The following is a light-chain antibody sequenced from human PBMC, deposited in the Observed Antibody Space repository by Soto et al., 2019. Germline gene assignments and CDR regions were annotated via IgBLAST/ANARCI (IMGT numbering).Light chain of an antibody. CDR3: HQRQSWPRT. Sequence: ETVLTQSPATLSSFPGDRVTLSCRASQYINTRLAWYQHRPGQAPRLLIYQASIRAAGIPARFSASRSGTDFTLTLSDVQPEDFALYYCHQRQSWPRTFGQGTKVDIK. CDR2: QAS. CDR1: QYINTR. J-gene: IGKJ1*01. V-gene: IGKV3-11*01.